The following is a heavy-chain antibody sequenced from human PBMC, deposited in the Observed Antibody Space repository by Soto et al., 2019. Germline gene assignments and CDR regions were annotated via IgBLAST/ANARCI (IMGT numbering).Heavy chain of an antibody. CDR3: TRLQSFYYYDSSGQRLMDV. D-gene: IGHD3-22*01. CDR1: GFTFGDYA. Sequence: GGSLRLSCTASGFTFGDYAMGWFRQAPGKGLEWVGFIRSKAYGGTTEYAASVKGRFTISRDDSNTIAYLQMNSLKTEDTAVYYCTRLQSFYYYDSSGQRLMDVWGQGTTVTVSS. V-gene: IGHV3-49*03. CDR2: IRSKAYGGTT. J-gene: IGHJ6*02.